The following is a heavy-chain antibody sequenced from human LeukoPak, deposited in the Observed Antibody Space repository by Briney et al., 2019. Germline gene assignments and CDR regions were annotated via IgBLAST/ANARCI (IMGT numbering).Heavy chain of an antibody. D-gene: IGHD2-21*02. CDR1: GGTFSSYA. J-gene: IGHJ6*03. CDR2: IIPIFGTA. CDR3: ARERYCGGDCEGQYYYYYMDV. V-gene: IGHV1-69*13. Sequence: SVEVSCKASGGTFSSYAISWVRQAPGQGLEWMGGIIPIFGTANYAQKFQGRVTITADESTSTAYMELSSLRSEDAAVYYCARERYCGGDCEGQYYYYYMDVWGKGTTVTISS.